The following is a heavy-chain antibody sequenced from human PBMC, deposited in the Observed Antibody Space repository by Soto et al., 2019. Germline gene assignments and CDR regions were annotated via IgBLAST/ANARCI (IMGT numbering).Heavy chain of an antibody. CDR1: GGSISNYY. V-gene: IGHV4-59*01. D-gene: IGHD2-21*02. CDR2: MYNSGST. CDR3: ARDLWGYCGTNCYPLDV. Sequence: PSETLSLTCTVSGGSISNYYWSWIRQPPGRGLEWIGYMYNSGSTVYNPPFKSRVTISVDTYKNQFSLKLSSVTAADTAIYYCARDLWGYCGTNCYPLDVWGQGTTVTVSS. J-gene: IGHJ6*02.